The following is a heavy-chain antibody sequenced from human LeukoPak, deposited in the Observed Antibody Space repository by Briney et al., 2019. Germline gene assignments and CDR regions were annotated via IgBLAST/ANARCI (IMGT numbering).Heavy chain of an antibody. CDR2: IIPILGIA. D-gene: IGHD3-3*01. V-gene: IGHV1-69*10. CDR3: ARDNITIFGVVIQPIYYYYYGMDV. J-gene: IGHJ6*02. CDR1: GGTFSSYA. Sequence: ASVNLSCKASGGTFSSYAISWVRQAPGQGLEWMGGIIPILGIANYAQRFQGRVTITTDESTSTAYMELSSLRSEDTAAYYYARDNITIFGVVIQPIYYYYYGMDVWGQGTTVTVSS.